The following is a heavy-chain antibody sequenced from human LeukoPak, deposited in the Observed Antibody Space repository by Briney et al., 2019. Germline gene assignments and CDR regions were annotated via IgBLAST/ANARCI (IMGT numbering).Heavy chain of an antibody. CDR2: INPSGGNT. Sequence: ASVKVSCKASGYTFTRYYMHWVRQAPGQGLEWMGIINPSGGNTSYAQKFQGRVTITADESTSTAYMAVSSLRSEDTAVYYCARSSLSGYYDILTGYSQHYYYMDVWGKGTTVTVSS. D-gene: IGHD3-9*01. J-gene: IGHJ6*03. V-gene: IGHV1-46*01. CDR3: ARSSLSGYYDILTGYSQHYYYMDV. CDR1: GYTFTRYY.